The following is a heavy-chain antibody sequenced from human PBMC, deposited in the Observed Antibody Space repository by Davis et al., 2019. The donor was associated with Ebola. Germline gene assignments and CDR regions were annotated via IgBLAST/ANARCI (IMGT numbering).Heavy chain of an antibody. V-gene: IGHV4-61*01. CDR3: ARVDGGDFDY. CDR2: IYYSGST. Sequence: MPSETLSLTCTVSGGSVSSDNYYWTWIRQPPGKGLEWIGYIYYSGSTNYNPSLKSRVTISVDTSKNQFSLKLTSVTAADTAVYYCARVDGGDFDYWGQGTLVTVSS. D-gene: IGHD4-23*01. CDR1: GGSVSSDNYY. J-gene: IGHJ4*02.